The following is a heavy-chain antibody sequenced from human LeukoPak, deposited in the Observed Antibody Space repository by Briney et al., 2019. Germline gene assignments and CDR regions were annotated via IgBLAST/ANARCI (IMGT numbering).Heavy chain of an antibody. CDR3: AKFEGALLGNYYIDV. J-gene: IGHJ6*03. Sequence: GGSLRLSCAASGFTFSSFAMTWVRQAPGKGLEWVSSVSGSAGRTDYADSVKGRFTISRDNSKNTLFLQMVSLRAEDTAVYYCAKFEGALLGNYYIDVWGKGTTVTVSS. CDR1: GFTFSSFA. CDR2: VSGSAGRT. V-gene: IGHV3-23*01.